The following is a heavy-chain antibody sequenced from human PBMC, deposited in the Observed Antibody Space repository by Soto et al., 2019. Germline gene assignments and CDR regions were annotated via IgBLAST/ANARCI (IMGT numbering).Heavy chain of an antibody. J-gene: IGHJ1*01. CDR1: GFTFSTYS. D-gene: IGHD2-21*02. CDR2: ISSRSTI. V-gene: IGHV3-48*02. Sequence: EVQLVESGGGLVQPGGSLRLSCAASGFTFSTYSMNWVRQAPGKGLEWLSYISSRSTIYYADSVKGRFTISRDNAKNSLYLPMNSLRDEDTAVYYCARATEHWGQGTLVTVSS. CDR3: ARATEH.